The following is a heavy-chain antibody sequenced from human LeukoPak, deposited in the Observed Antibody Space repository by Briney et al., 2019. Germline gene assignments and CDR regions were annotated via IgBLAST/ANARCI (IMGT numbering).Heavy chain of an antibody. V-gene: IGHV3-23*01. D-gene: IGHD3-16*01. CDR2: ISGSGGST. J-gene: IGHJ4*02. CDR3: ARARLARPPHGYYLDN. CDR1: GFSFSSYA. Sequence: GGSLRLSCAASGFSFSSYAMSWVRQAPGKGLEWASAISGSGGSTYYADSVKGRFTISRDNSKDTLYLQMNSLRAEDTAVYYCARARLARPPHGYYLDNWGQGILVTVSS.